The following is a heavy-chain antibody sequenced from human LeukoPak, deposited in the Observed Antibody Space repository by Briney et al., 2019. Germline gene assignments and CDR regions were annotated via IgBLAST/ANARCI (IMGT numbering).Heavy chain of an antibody. CDR2: ISYDGSNK. Sequence: PGGSLRLSCAASGFTFSSYGMHWVRQAPGKGLEWVAVISYDGSNKYYADSVKGRFTISRDNAKNSLYLQMNSLRAEDTAVYYCARDYYDSSGRFDYWGQGTLVTVSS. V-gene: IGHV3-30*03. CDR3: ARDYYDSSGRFDY. J-gene: IGHJ4*02. CDR1: GFTFSSYG. D-gene: IGHD3-22*01.